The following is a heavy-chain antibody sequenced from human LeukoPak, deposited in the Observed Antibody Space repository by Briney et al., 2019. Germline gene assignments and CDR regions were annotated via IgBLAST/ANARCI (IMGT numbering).Heavy chain of an antibody. D-gene: IGHD6-6*01. CDR3: ARDADYSSSPSASGGDY. V-gene: IGHV1-69*05. CDR1: GGTFCSYA. CDR2: IIPIFGTA. Sequence: SVKVSRKASGGTFCSYAISWGCPGPGEGLGWVGGIIPIFGTANYAQKFQGRVTTTTDESTSTAYMDLSSLRSEDTAVYCCARDADYSSSPSASGGDYWGQGTLVTVSS. J-gene: IGHJ4*02.